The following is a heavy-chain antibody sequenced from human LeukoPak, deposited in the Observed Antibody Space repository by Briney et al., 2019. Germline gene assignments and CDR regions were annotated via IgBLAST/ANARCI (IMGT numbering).Heavy chain of an antibody. Sequence: TASETLSLTCTVSGGSISSYYWSWIRQPPGKGLEWIGYIYYSGSTNYNPSLKSRVTISVDTSKNQFSLKLSSVTAADAAVYYCARYGSDYYDSSGYYHEGFTWFDPWGQGTLVTVSS. CDR3: ARYGSDYYDSSGYYHEGFTWFDP. D-gene: IGHD3-22*01. J-gene: IGHJ5*02. CDR1: GGSISSYY. CDR2: IYYSGST. V-gene: IGHV4-59*01.